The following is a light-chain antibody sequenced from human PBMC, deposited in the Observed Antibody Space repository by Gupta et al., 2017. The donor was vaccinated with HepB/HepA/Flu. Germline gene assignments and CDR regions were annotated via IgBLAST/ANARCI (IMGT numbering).Light chain of an antibody. CDR3: QHGNDSPFK. V-gene: IGKV1-9*01. CDR1: QGINNY. Sequence: DIQLTQSPSFLSASVRDSVTITFRARQGINNYLAWYQQRPGKAPKLLIYSASTGKNGVPSRFSGSGSGTEFTLTISGRQPEDFATYYCQHGNDSPFKFGHGTKVDIK. CDR2: SAS. J-gene: IGKJ3*01.